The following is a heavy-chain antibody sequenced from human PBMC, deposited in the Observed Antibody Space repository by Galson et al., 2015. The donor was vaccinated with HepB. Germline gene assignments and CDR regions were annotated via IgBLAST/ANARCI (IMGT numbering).Heavy chain of an antibody. D-gene: IGHD6-19*01. CDR1: EYDFTRRA. V-gene: IGHV1-3*01. Sequence: SVKVSCKATEYDFTRRAMHWVRQAPGQRLEWMGWINPANGRTRYSQKFQGRVTMTRDTSASTAYMELASLTSEDTAVYYCARADHSRGWYDIDDYWGQGTPVTVSS. CDR2: INPANGRT. J-gene: IGHJ4*02. CDR3: ARADHSRGWYDIDDY.